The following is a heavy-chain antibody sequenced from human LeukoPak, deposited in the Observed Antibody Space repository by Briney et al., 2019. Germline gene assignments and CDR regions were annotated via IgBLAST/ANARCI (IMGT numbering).Heavy chain of an antibody. J-gene: IGHJ4*02. CDR3: ARGRLSYFDY. CDR2: IYYSGST. CDR1: GGSISSSSYY. Sequence: SETLSLTCTVSGGSISSSSYYWGWIRQPPGKGLEWIGSIYYSGSTYYNPSLKSRVTISVDTSKNQFSLKLSSVTAADTAVYYCARGRLSYFDYWGQGTLVTVSS. V-gene: IGHV4-39*07. D-gene: IGHD5-12*01.